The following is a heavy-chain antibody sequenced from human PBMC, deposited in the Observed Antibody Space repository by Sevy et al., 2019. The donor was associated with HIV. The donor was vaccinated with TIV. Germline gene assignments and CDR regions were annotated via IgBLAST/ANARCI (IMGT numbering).Heavy chain of an antibody. J-gene: IGHJ5*02. D-gene: IGHD2-15*01. CDR3: ARVVGESCSGGTCSGWFDP. V-gene: IGHV4-61*01. CDR1: GDSVTSSPHY. CDR2: IYYTGNT. Sequence: SETLSLTCIVSGDSVTSSPHYWIWIRQPPGKGLEWIAYIYYTGNTNYNPSLRDRVTISVDISKNQFSLKLSSVTAADTAVYYCARVVGESCSGGTCSGWFDPWGQGTQVTVSS.